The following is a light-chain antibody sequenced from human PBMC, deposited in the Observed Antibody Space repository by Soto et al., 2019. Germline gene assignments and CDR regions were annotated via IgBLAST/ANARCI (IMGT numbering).Light chain of an antibody. CDR2: HAT. CDR3: QQRSNWYT. Sequence: EIVLTQSPATLSLSPGERATLSCRASQSVSSYFAWYQQKPGQAPRLLIYHATSRATGIPARFSGSGSGTDCTLTISSLEPEDFAVYYWQQRSNWYTFGQGTKLEIK. J-gene: IGKJ2*01. V-gene: IGKV3-11*01. CDR1: QSVSSY.